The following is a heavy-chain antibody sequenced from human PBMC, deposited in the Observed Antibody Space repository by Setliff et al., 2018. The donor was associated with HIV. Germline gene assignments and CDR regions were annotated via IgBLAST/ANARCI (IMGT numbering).Heavy chain of an antibody. CDR3: AKEQAEEVGGLGPPFDY. J-gene: IGHJ4*02. Sequence: SETLSLTCGVSGYSISSGYYWGWIRQPPGKGLEWIGYVDYSGDAEYNPSLQSRATISRDPSKNQVSLKLDYATAADTALYYCAKEQAEEVGGLGPPFDYWGQGTLVTVSS. D-gene: IGHD3-16*01. CDR1: GYSISSGYY. V-gene: IGHV4-61*01. CDR2: VDYSGDA.